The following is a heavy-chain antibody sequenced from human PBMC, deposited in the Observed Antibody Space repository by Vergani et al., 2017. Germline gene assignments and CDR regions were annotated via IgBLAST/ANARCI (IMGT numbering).Heavy chain of an antibody. D-gene: IGHD4-17*01. J-gene: IGHJ5*02. Sequence: QVQLQESGPGLVKPSQTLSLTCTVSGGSISSGSYYWSWIRQPAGKGLEWIGRIYYSGSTYYNPSLKSRVTISVDTSKNQFSLKLSSVTAADTAVYYCARAMGLTTVTTRWFDPWGQGTLVTVSS. CDR1: GGSISSGSYY. CDR3: ARAMGLTTVTTRWFDP. V-gene: IGHV4-61*02. CDR2: IYYSGST.